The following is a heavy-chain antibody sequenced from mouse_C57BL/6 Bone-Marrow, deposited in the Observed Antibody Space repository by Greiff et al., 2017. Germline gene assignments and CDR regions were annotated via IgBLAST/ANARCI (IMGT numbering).Heavy chain of an antibody. CDR1: GYTFTSYW. J-gene: IGHJ4*01. CDR2: IHPNSGST. D-gene: IGHD1-1*01. CDR3: VRECTRATRYYAMDY. Sequence: VQGVESGAELVKPGASVKLSCKASGYTFTSYWMNWVKQRPGQGLEWIGMIHPNSGSTNYNEKFKSKATLTVDKSASTAYMQLSSLTSEDSAVYYCVRECTRATRYYAMDYWGQGTSVTVSS. V-gene: IGHV1-64*01.